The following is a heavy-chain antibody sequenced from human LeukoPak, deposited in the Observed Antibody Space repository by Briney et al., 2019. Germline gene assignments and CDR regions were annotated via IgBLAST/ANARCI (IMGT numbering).Heavy chain of an antibody. Sequence: SETLSLTCTVSGGSISSYYWGWIRQPPGKGLEWIGNVYYSGNTYYNPSLKSRVTISVDTSKNQFSLKLSSVTAADTAVYYCARGLEYSLYYFDYWGQGTLVTVSS. D-gene: IGHD6-6*01. V-gene: IGHV4-59*01. CDR2: VYYSGNT. J-gene: IGHJ4*02. CDR1: GGSISSYY. CDR3: ARGLEYSLYYFDY.